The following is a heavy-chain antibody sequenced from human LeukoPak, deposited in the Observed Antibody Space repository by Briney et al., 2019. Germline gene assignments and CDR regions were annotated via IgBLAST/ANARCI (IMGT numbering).Heavy chain of an antibody. Sequence: GGSLRLSCAASGFTVSSNYMSWVRQAPGKGLEWVSTISGSGGSTYYADSVKGRFTISRDNSKNTLYLQMNSLRAEDTAVYYCAKDKGKASYYYMDVWGKGTTVTVSS. CDR3: AKDKGKASYYYMDV. J-gene: IGHJ6*03. CDR2: ISGSGGST. CDR1: GFTVSSNY. V-gene: IGHV3-23*01. D-gene: IGHD3-10*01.